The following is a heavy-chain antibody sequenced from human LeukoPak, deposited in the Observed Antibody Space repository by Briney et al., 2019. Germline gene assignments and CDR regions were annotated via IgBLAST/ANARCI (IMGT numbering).Heavy chain of an antibody. Sequence: ASGTLSLTCTVSGGSLSDYYWTWVRQPPGKGLEWIGYIYYSGSTNYNPSLKSRVTISVDTSKTQFSLRLTSVTAADTAVYYCARDAGCSGGSCYSDFDFWGQGALVTVSS. J-gene: IGHJ4*02. V-gene: IGHV4-59*12. D-gene: IGHD2-15*01. CDR2: IYYSGST. CDR1: GGSLSDYY. CDR3: ARDAGCSGGSCYSDFDF.